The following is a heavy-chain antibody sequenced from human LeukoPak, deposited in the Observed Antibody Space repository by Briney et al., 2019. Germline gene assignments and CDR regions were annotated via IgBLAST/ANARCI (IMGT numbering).Heavy chain of an antibody. V-gene: IGHV1-69*04. Sequence: GASVKVSCKASGGTFSSYAISWVRQAPGQGLEWMGRIIPILGIANYAQKFQGRVTITADKSTSTAYMELSSLRSEDTAVYYCARDTRLGTWAVYYFDYWGQGTLVTVSS. J-gene: IGHJ4*02. CDR1: GGTFSSYA. D-gene: IGHD7-27*01. CDR2: IIPILGIA. CDR3: ARDTRLGTWAVYYFDY.